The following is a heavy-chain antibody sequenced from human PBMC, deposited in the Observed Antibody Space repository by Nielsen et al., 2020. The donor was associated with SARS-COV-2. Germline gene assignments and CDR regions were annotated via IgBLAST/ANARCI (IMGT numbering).Heavy chain of an antibody. J-gene: IGHJ5*02. CDR2: IYPGDSDT. D-gene: IGHD2-2*01. Sequence: GESLKISCKGSGYSFSIYWIGWVRQMPGKGLEWMGIIYPGDSDTRYSPSFQGQVTISADKSISTAYLQWSSLKASDTAMYYCARRALGSCTTTSCPYNWFDPWGQGTLVTVSS. CDR1: GYSFSIYW. V-gene: IGHV5-51*01. CDR3: ARRALGSCTTTSCPYNWFDP.